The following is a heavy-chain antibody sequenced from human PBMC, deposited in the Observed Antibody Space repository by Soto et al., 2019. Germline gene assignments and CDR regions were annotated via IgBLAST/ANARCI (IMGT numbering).Heavy chain of an antibody. CDR1: GYVFTNYW. CDR2: IYPGDSDT. CDR3: VRQQGTGDYFDY. J-gene: IGHJ4*02. D-gene: IGHD3-9*01. V-gene: IGHV5-51*01. Sequence: VESMKISGEGSGYVFTNYWIGLVRTLPGKGLEWMGFIYPGDSDTRYSPSFQGQVTVSADKSISTAYLQWSSLKASDSAMYFCVRQQGTGDYFDYWGQGTLVPVS.